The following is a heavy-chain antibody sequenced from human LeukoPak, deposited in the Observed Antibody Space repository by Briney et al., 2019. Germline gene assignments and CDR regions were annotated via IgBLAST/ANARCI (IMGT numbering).Heavy chain of an antibody. CDR3: AKETYSSGWYPYFDY. D-gene: IGHD6-19*01. Sequence: GGSLRLSRVASGFTFSSYAMSWVRQAPGKGLEWVSCISGSGGSTYYADSVKGRFIISRDNSKNTLFLQMNSLRAEDTAVYYCAKETYSSGWYPYFDYWGQGTLVTVSS. V-gene: IGHV3-23*01. CDR2: ISGSGGST. CDR1: GFTFSSYA. J-gene: IGHJ4*02.